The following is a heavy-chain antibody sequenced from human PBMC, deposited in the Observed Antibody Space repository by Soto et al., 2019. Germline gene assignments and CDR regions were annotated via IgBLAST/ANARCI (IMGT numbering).Heavy chain of an antibody. D-gene: IGHD2-2*01. J-gene: IGHJ6*02. CDR3: ARAVLNIVVVPAAMGVNYYYYYGMDV. CDR2: INHSGST. CDR1: GGSFSGYY. Sequence: SETLSLTCAVYGGSFSGYYWSWIRQPPGKGLEWIGEINHSGSTNYNPSLKSRVTISVDTSKNQFSLKLSSVTAADTAVYYCARAVLNIVVVPAAMGVNYYYYYGMDVWGQGTTVT. V-gene: IGHV4-34*01.